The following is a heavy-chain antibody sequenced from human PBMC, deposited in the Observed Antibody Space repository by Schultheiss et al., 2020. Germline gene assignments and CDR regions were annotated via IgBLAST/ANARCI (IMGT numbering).Heavy chain of an antibody. CDR3: ARRPAYDSSGYYGNNFDAFDI. J-gene: IGHJ3*02. D-gene: IGHD3-22*01. CDR1: GGSISSGGYS. V-gene: IGHV4-31*11. Sequence: SETLSLTCAVSGGSISSGGYSWSWIRQHPGKGLEWIGYIYYSGSTYYNPSLKSRVTISVDTSKNQFSLKLSSVTAADTAVYYCARRPAYDSSGYYGNNFDAFDIWGQGTMVTVSS. CDR2: IYYSGST.